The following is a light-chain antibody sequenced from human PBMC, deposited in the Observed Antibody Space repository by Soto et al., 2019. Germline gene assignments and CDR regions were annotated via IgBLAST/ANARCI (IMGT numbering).Light chain of an antibody. CDR3: SSYTGTSAPYV. Sequence: QSVLTQPASVSGSPGQSITISCTGTNSDVGNYDYVSWYQQHPGKAPKLIIYDANKRPSGVSHRFSVSKSGNTASLTISGLQPEDEADYYCSSYTGTSAPYVLGTGTKLT. V-gene: IGLV2-14*03. J-gene: IGLJ1*01. CDR2: DAN. CDR1: NSDVGNYDY.